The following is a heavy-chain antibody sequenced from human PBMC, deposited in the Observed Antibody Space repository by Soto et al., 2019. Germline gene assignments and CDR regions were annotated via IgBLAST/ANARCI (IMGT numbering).Heavy chain of an antibody. CDR2: IYYSGST. V-gene: IGHV4-59*01. Sequence: SETLSLTCTVSGGSIRSYYWSWIRQPPGEGLEWIGYIYYSGSTNYNPSLKSRVTISVDTSKNQFSLKLSSVTAADTAVYYCARDKEVGATNGFDYWGQGTLVTVSS. J-gene: IGHJ4*02. CDR1: GGSIRSYY. CDR3: ARDKEVGATNGFDY. D-gene: IGHD1-26*01.